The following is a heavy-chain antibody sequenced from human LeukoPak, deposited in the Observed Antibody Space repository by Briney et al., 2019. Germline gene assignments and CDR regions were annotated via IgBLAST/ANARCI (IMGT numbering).Heavy chain of an antibody. CDR3: AKGAYDYIEIAYFDY. V-gene: IGHV3-23*01. CDR1: GFSFNNYA. CDR2: IIGSSGST. D-gene: IGHD5-12*01. Sequence: GGSLRLSCVASGFSFNNYAMNWIRQAPGKGLEWVSLIIGSSGSTFYADSVKGRFTISRDKSKNTLYLQMNSLRAEDTAVYYCAKGAYDYIEIAYFDYWGQGSLVTVSS. J-gene: IGHJ4*02.